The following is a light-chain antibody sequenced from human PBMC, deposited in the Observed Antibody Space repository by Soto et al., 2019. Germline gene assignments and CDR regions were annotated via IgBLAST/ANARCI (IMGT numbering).Light chain of an antibody. Sequence: QSVLTQPASVSGSPGQSITISCTGTSSDVGGYNYVSWYQQHPGKAPKLMIYEVSNRPSGLSNRFSGSKSGNTASLTISGLRAEDEADYYCSSYTNSNTQVFGTGTKVTVL. CDR1: SSDVGGYNY. J-gene: IGLJ1*01. CDR3: SSYTNSNTQV. V-gene: IGLV2-14*01. CDR2: EVS.